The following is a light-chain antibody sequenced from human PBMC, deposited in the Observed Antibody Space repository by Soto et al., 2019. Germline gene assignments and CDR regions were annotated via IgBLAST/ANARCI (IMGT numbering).Light chain of an antibody. V-gene: IGKV3-20*01. J-gene: IGKJ3*01. CDR2: GAS. CDR3: QQYGSSLFT. CDR1: QSVSSSY. Sequence: EIVLTQSPGTLSLSPGERATLSCRASQSVSSSYLACYQQKPGQAPRLLIYGASSRATGIPDMFSGSGSGTDFTLTISRPEPEEFAVYYWQQYGSSLFTFGPGTKVDI.